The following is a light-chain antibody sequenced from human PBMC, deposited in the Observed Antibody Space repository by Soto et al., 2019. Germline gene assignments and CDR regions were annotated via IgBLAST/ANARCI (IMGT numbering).Light chain of an antibody. CDR3: QHPPTS. J-gene: IGKJ4*01. V-gene: IGKV3-11*01. CDR2: DAS. CDR1: QSVSTD. Sequence: ALAQSPVALSLSPGERATLSCRASQSVSTDLAWYQQKPGQAPRLLIYDASNRATGIPVRFAGSGSGTDFAHTISSLEPEDFVLYYCQHPPTSFGGGTKVEI.